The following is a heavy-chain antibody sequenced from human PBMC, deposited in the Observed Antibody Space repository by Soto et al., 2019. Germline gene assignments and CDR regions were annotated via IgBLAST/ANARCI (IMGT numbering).Heavy chain of an antibody. D-gene: IGHD3-3*01. J-gene: IGHJ4*02. V-gene: IGHV1-69*13. CDR1: GGTFSSYA. Sequence: SVKVSCKASGGTFSSYAINWVRQAPGQGLEWMGGIIPIFGTANYAQKFQGRVTITADESTSTAYMELSRLRSDDTAVYYCARGGSIFGVAIKGANDYWGQGTLVTVSS. CDR3: ARGGSIFGVAIKGANDY. CDR2: IIPIFGTA.